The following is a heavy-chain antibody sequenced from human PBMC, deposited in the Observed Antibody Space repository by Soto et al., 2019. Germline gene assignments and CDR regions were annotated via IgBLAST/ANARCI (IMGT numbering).Heavy chain of an antibody. V-gene: IGHV1-2*04. D-gene: IGHD2-2*01. CDR1: GYKFTAYY. CDR2: IDGNTGDT. J-gene: IGHJ4*02. Sequence: ASVKVSCKASGYKFTAYYLHWVRQAPGQGLEWIGWIDGNTGDTSFARKFQGWVTLTMNASITTAYMDLSRLKSDDTALYYCARFSSSSGFDFWGPGSLVTVSS. CDR3: ARFSSSSGFDF.